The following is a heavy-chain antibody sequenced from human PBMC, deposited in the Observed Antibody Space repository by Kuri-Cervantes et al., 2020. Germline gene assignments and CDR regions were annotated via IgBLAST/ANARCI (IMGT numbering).Heavy chain of an antibody. CDR3: ARAYCGGDCYPEDYYYYGMDV. V-gene: IGHV3-30-3*01. J-gene: IGHJ6*02. Sequence: GGSLRLSCAASGFTFSSYAMHWVRQAPGKGLEWVAVISYDGSNKYYADSVKGRFTISRDNSKNTLYLQMNSLRAEDTAVYYCARAYCGGDCYPEDYYYYGMDVWGQGTTVTVSS. D-gene: IGHD2-21*02. CDR1: GFTFSSYA. CDR2: ISYDGSNK.